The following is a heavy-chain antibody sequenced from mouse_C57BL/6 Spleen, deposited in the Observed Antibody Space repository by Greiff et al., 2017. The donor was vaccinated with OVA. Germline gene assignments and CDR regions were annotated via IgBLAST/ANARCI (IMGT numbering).Heavy chain of an antibody. CDR3: ARDDYGSSDLDY. CDR2: ISDGGSYT. Sequence: EVQRVESGGGLVKPGGSLKLSCAASGFTFSSYAMSWVRQTPEKRLEWVATISDGGSYTYYPDNVKGRFTISRDNAKNNLYLQMSHLKSEDTAMYYCARDDYGSSDLDYWGQGTTLTVSS. V-gene: IGHV5-4*01. J-gene: IGHJ2*01. CDR1: GFTFSSYA. D-gene: IGHD1-1*01.